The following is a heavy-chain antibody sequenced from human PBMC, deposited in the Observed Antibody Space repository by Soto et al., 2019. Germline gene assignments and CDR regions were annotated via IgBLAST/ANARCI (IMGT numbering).Heavy chain of an antibody. V-gene: IGHV4-38-2*01. D-gene: IGHD4-17*01. Sequence: SETLSLTCAVSGYSISSGYYWGWIRQSPGKGLEWIGSIYHSGNTYYNPSLKSRVTISVDTSKNQFSLKLSSVTAADTAVYYCARIDYDGDHWGQGTLGTVSS. CDR1: GYSISSGYY. CDR2: IYHSGNT. J-gene: IGHJ4*02. CDR3: ARIDYDGDH.